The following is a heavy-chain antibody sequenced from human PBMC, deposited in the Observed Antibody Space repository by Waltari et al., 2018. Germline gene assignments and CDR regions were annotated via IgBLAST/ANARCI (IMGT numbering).Heavy chain of an antibody. CDR1: GYSISSGYY. Sequence: QVQLQESGPGLVKPSETLSLTCAVSGYSISSGYYWCWVRQPPGKGLEWIGRIYHSGDPYYNPSLKSRVTMSVDTSKNQFSLKLSSVTAADTAMYYCARDLGGRGYWGQGILVTVSS. V-gene: IGHV4-38-2*02. J-gene: IGHJ4*02. CDR2: IYHSGDP. D-gene: IGHD3-16*01. CDR3: ARDLGGRGY.